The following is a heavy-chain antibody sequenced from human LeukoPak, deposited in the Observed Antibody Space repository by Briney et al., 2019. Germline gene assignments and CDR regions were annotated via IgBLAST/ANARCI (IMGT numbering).Heavy chain of an antibody. D-gene: IGHD1-26*01. Sequence: SVKVSCKASGGTFSSYAISWVRQAPGQGLEWMGYINPNSVDTNFAQKFQGRVTMTTDTSISTAYMELSRLRSDDTAVYYCTTGSPPFGYWGQGTLVTVSS. V-gene: IGHV1-2*02. CDR2: INPNSVDT. CDR3: TTGSPPFGY. J-gene: IGHJ4*02. CDR1: GGTFSSYA.